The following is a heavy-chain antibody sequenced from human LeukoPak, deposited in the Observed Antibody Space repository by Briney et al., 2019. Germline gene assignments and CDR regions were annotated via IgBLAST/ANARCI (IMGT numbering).Heavy chain of an antibody. J-gene: IGHJ6*03. CDR3: ARDRVDILTGFGVDYYYYMDV. D-gene: IGHD3-9*01. CDR1: GGSISRYY. V-gene: IGHV4-4*07. Sequence: SETLSLTCTVSGGSISRYYWSWIRQPAGKGLEWIGRIYTSGSTNYNPSLKSRVTMSVDTSKNQFSLKLSSVTAADTAVYYCARDRVDILTGFGVDYYYYMDVWGKGTTVTVSS. CDR2: IYTSGST.